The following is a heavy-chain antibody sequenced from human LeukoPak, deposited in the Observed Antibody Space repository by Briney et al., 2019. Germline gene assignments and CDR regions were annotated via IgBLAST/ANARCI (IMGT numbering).Heavy chain of an antibody. V-gene: IGHV4-31*03. D-gene: IGHD4-17*01. J-gene: IGHJ4*02. CDR2: IYYSGST. Sequence: SETLSLTCTVSGGSIGSGGYYWSWIRQHPGKGLEWIGYIYYSGSTYYNPSLKSRVTISVDTSKNQFSLKLSSVTAADTAVYYCARDYGDYYFDYWGQGTLVTVSS. CDR1: GGSIGSGGYY. CDR3: ARDYGDYYFDY.